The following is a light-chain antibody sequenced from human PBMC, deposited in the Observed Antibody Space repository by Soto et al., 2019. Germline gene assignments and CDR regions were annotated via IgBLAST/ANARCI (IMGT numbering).Light chain of an antibody. CDR2: DVS. Sequence: QSVLTQPVSVSGSPGQSITISCTGTSSDVGGYNYVSWYQQHPGKAPKLMLYDVSKRPSGVSNRFSGSKSGNTASLTISGLQAEAAADYYCSSSTSSSTVVFGGGTQVTVL. J-gene: IGLJ2*01. CDR3: SSSTSSSTVV. V-gene: IGLV2-14*01. CDR1: SSDVGGYNY.